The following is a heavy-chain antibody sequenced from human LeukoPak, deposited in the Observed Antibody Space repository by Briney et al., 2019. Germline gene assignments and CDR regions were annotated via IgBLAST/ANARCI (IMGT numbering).Heavy chain of an antibody. Sequence: SETLSLTCAVYGGSFSGYYWSWIRQPPGKGLEWIGEINHSGSTNYNPSLKSRVAISVDTSKNQFSLKLSSVTAADTAVYYCARPGLDVWGKGTTVTVSS. CDR3: ARPGLDV. V-gene: IGHV4-34*01. J-gene: IGHJ6*04. CDR1: GGSFSGYY. CDR2: INHSGST.